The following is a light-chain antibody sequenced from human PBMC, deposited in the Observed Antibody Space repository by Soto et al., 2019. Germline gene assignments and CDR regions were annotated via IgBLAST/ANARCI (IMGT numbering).Light chain of an antibody. CDR3: QKYNNAPWT. V-gene: IGKV1-27*01. CDR1: QGISNY. Sequence: DIQMTQSPSSLSASVGDRVTITCRASQGISNYLAWYQQKPGKVPKLLIYAASTLHSGVPSRFSGSGSGTDFTLTISSLQPEDVATYYCQKYNNAPWTFGQGTKVEIK. CDR2: AAS. J-gene: IGKJ1*01.